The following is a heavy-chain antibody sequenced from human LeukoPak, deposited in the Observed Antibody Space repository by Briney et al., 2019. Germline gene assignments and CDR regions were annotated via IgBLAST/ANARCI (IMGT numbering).Heavy chain of an antibody. Sequence: GASVKVFCKASGYTFTSYVLHWVRQAPGQRLEWMGWINAGNGNTKYSQKFQGRVTITRDTSASTAYMELSSLRSEDTAVYYCARGYGEFNPDYWGQGTLVTVSS. CDR2: INAGNGNT. J-gene: IGHJ4*02. V-gene: IGHV1-3*01. CDR1: GYTFTSYV. CDR3: ARGYGEFNPDY. D-gene: IGHD3-10*01.